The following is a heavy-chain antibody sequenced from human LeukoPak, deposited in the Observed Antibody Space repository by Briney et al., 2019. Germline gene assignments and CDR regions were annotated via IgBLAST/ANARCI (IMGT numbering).Heavy chain of an antibody. Sequence: GGSLRLSCAASGFTFSSYATSWVRQAPGKGLEWVSAISGSGGSTYYADSVKGRFTISRDNSKNTLYLQMNSLRAEDTAVYYCAKGREVDYYDSSGYYYDYWGQGTLVTVSS. CDR1: GFTFSSYA. V-gene: IGHV3-23*01. CDR3: AKGREVDYYDSSGYYYDY. D-gene: IGHD3-22*01. CDR2: ISGSGGST. J-gene: IGHJ4*02.